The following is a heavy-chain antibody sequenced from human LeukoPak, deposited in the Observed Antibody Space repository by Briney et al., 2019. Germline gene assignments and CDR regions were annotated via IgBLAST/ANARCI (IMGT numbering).Heavy chain of an antibody. V-gene: IGHV4-39*01. J-gene: IGHJ4*02. Sequence: TSSETLSLTCTVSGGSISSSSYYWGWIRQPPGKGLEWIGSIYYSGSTYYNPSLKSRVTISVDTSKNQFSLKLSSVTAADTAVYYCARLAALTGIVGASGVYYFDYWGQGTLVTVSS. CDR1: GGSISSSSYY. D-gene: IGHD1-26*01. CDR2: IYYSGST. CDR3: ARLAALTGIVGASGVYYFDY.